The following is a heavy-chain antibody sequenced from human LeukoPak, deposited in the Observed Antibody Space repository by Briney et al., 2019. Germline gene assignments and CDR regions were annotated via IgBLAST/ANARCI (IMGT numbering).Heavy chain of an antibody. CDR2: IYYTGRT. CDR1: GGYIGSSSYY. V-gene: IGHV4-39*01. J-gene: IGHJ1*01. Sequence: SETLSLTCTVSGGYIGSSSYYWGWIRQPPGKGLEWIGDIYYTGRTYYNSSLKSRLTVSIDTSKNQFSLNLASLTAADTAVYYCARRRYYDSTGYLDWGQGTLITVSS. CDR3: ARRRYYDSTGYLD. D-gene: IGHD3-22*01.